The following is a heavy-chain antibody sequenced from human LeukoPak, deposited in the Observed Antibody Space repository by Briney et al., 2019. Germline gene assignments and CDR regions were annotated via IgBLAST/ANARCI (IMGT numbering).Heavy chain of an antibody. CDR2: IYISGTT. J-gene: IGHJ5*02. Sequence: SETLSLTCNVSGASISSYYWSWIRQPAGKGLEWIGRIYISGTTNYNPSLKSRVTMSVDTSKNQFSLKLNSVTAADTAVYYCARSGSIIRWFDPWGQGTLVTVSS. CDR1: GASISSYY. V-gene: IGHV4-4*07. D-gene: IGHD4-11*01. CDR3: ARSGSIIRWFDP.